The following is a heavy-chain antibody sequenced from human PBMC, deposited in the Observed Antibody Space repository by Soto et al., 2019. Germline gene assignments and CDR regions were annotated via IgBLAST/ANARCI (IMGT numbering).Heavy chain of an antibody. CDR2: IVVGSGNT. Sequence: ASVKVSCKASGVTFTSSAVQWVRQARGQRLEWIGWIVVGSGNTNYAQKFQERVTITRDMSTSTAYMELSSLRSEDTAVYYCAANDLVRYCSGGSCYSEIFWFDPWG. J-gene: IGHJ5*02. D-gene: IGHD2-15*01. CDR3: AANDLVRYCSGGSCYSEIFWFDP. CDR1: GVTFTSSA. V-gene: IGHV1-58*01.